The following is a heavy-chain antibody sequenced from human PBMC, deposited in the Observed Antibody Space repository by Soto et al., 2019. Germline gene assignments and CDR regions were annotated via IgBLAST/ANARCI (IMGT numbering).Heavy chain of an antibody. Sequence: CRVCKKQPPGKGLEWIGSIYYSGSTYYNPSLKSRVTISVDTSKNQFSLKLSSVTAADTAVYYCVRLTKQLGGDYYVLDVWGQGSLVTVSS. D-gene: IGHD6-6*01. CDR1: C. CDR2: IYYSGST. CDR3: VRLTKQLGGDYYVLDV. J-gene: IGHJ6*01. V-gene: IGHV4-39*01.